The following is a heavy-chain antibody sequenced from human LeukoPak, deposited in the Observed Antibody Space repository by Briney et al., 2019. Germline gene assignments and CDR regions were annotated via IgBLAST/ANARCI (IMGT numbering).Heavy chain of an antibody. Sequence: SVTLSCTAPGGTFSSYAISWVRQAPGQGLEWMGGIITIFGTANYAQKFQGSVTITADESTSTAYMELSSLRSEDTAVYYCARDSHFTIPAAMNCYYYGMDVWGQGTTVTVSS. CDR1: GGTFSSYA. CDR2: IITIFGTA. D-gene: IGHD2-2*01. J-gene: IGHJ6*02. V-gene: IGHV1-69*13. CDR3: ARDSHFTIPAAMNCYYYGMDV.